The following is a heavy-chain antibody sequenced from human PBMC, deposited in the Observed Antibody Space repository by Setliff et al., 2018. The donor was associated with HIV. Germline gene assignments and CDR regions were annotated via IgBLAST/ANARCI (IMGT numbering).Heavy chain of an antibody. CDR3: VTGRDAYKTGY. J-gene: IGHJ4*02. V-gene: IGHV4-39*07. Sequence: SETLSLTCTVSGDSLSLSTFYWAWIRQPPGRGPEWIGSIYSTGTTYYNPSLKSRVTMSLDTSKNQFSLTLTSVTAADTAVYYCVTGRDAYKTGYWGQGILVTVSS. CDR1: GDSLSLSTFY. D-gene: IGHD2-15*01. CDR2: IYSTGTT.